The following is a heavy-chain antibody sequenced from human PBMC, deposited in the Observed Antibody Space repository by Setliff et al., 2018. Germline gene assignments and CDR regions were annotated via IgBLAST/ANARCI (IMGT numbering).Heavy chain of an antibody. J-gene: IGHJ4*02. CDR2: IWFDGSNH. CDR3: AKFSSVPGSRFFDY. V-gene: IGHV3-33*06. Sequence: PGGSLRLSCAASGFNFSSYGMHWVRQAPGKGLEWVAAIWFDGSNHYYVDSVKGRFTVPRDNSKNTLYLQMNSLRAEDTAIYSCAKFSSVPGSRFFDYWGQGALVTVSS. CDR1: GFNFSSYG. D-gene: IGHD2-2*01.